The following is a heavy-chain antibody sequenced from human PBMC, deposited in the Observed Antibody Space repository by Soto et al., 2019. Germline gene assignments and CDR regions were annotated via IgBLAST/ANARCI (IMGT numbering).Heavy chain of an antibody. CDR1: VYTFTSYG. Sequence: XSVKDSCKASVYTFTSYGISWVRQAPGQGLEWMGWISAYNGNTNYAQKLQGRVTMTTDTSTSTAYMELRSLRSDDTAVYYCARDWVVTAAFDIWGQGTMVTVSS. V-gene: IGHV1-18*04. J-gene: IGHJ3*02. CDR2: ISAYNGNT. D-gene: IGHD2-15*01. CDR3: ARDWVVTAAFDI.